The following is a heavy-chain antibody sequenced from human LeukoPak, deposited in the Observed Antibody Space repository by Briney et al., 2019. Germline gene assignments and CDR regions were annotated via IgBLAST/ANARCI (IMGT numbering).Heavy chain of an antibody. CDR2: IYYSGST. CDR1: GGSISSYY. D-gene: IGHD2-15*01. CDR3: ARHRGRAFDC. V-gene: IGHV4-59*08. Sequence: SETLSLTCTVSGGSISSYYWSWIRQPPGKGLEWIGYIYYSGSTNYNPSLNSRVTISVDTSKNQFSLKLTSVTAADTAVDYCARHRGRAFDCWGQGTLVTVSS. J-gene: IGHJ4*02.